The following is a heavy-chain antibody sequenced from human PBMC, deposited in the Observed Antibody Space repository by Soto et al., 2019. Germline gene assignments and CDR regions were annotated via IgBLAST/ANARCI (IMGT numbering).Heavy chain of an antibody. CDR3: ARGPVRVYYDFWSGYSRDAFDI. CDR2: MNPNSGNT. V-gene: IGHV1-8*01. D-gene: IGHD3-3*01. CDR1: GYTFTSYD. J-gene: IGHJ3*02. Sequence: GASVKASCKASGYTFTSYDINWVRQATGQGLEWMGWMNPNSGNTGYAQKFQGRVTMTRNTSISTAYMELSSLRSEDTAVYYCARGPVRVYYDFWSGYSRDAFDIWG.